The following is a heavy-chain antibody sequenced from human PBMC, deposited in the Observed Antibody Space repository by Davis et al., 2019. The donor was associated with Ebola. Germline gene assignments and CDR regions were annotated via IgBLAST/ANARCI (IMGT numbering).Heavy chain of an antibody. Sequence: SETLSLTCTVSGGSISSYYWSWIRQPPGKGLEWIGYIYYSGSTNYNPSLKSRVTISVDTSKNQFSLKLSSVTAADTAVYYCARDQCTGGVCYKADAFDIWGQGTMVTVSS. V-gene: IGHV4-59*12. CDR3: ARDQCTGGVCYKADAFDI. CDR1: GGSISSYY. J-gene: IGHJ3*02. D-gene: IGHD2-8*02. CDR2: IYYSGST.